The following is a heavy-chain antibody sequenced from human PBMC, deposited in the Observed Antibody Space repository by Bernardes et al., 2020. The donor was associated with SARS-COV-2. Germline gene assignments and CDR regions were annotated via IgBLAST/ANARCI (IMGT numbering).Heavy chain of an antibody. V-gene: IGHV4-59*01. J-gene: IGHJ3*01. CDR2: IYYSGST. Sequence: SETLSLTCTVSGGSISSYYWSWIRQPPGKGLEWIGDIYYSGSTNYNPSLKSRVTISVDTSKNQFSLKLSSVTAADTAVYYCARHPYYCHSSGYSFDCWGQGTMVTVSS. CDR1: GGSISSYY. D-gene: IGHD3-22*01. CDR3: ARHPYYCHSSGYSFDC.